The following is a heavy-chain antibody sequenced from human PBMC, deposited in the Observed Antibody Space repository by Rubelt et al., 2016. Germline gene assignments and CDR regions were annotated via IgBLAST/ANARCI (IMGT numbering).Heavy chain of an antibody. Sequence: EVQLVESGGGLVQPGGSLRLSCAASGFTFSSSSMNWVRQAPGKGLEWISYITSSNTNVYYADSVKGRFTISRDNAKNSLYLQRNSLRAQDTAVYYCATEHHEYSSSVFDPWGQGTLVTVSS. J-gene: IGHJ5*02. CDR1: GFTFSSSS. D-gene: IGHD6-6*01. V-gene: IGHV3-48*04. CDR2: ITSSNTNV. CDR3: ATEHHEYSSSVFDP.